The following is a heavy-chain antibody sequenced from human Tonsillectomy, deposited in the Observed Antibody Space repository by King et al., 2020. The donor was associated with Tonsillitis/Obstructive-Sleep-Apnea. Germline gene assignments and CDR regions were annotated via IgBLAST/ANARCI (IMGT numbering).Heavy chain of an antibody. Sequence: QLVQSGAEVKKPGASVKVSCKASGYTFTDYYMHWVRQAPGQGLEWMGWINPNSGDTNYVQRFQGRVTMTRDTSISTAYMELSRLRSDDTAGYYCARERFNGGMDVWGQGTTVTVSS. CDR1: GYTFTDYY. V-gene: IGHV1-2*02. CDR3: ARERFNGGMDV. CDR2: INPNSGDT. D-gene: IGHD2-8*01. J-gene: IGHJ6*02.